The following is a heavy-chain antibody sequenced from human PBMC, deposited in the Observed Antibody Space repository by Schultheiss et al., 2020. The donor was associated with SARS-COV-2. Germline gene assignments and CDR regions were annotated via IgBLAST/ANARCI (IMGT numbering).Heavy chain of an antibody. J-gene: IGHJ6*02. CDR2: FDPEGGET. CDR1: GHTLKELS. Sequence: ASVKVSCKVSGHTLKELSIHWVRQPPGKGLEWMGGFDPEGGETIYAQKFQGRVTMTEDTSIDTAYMELSSLRSEDTAVYYCTTDSSDLYYYYGMDVWGQGTTVTVSS. CDR3: TTDSSDLYYYYGMDV. D-gene: IGHD2-2*02. V-gene: IGHV1-24*01.